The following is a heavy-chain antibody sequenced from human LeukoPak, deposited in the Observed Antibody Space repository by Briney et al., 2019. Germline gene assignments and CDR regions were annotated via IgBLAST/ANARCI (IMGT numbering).Heavy chain of an antibody. V-gene: IGHV4-34*01. Sequence: PSETLSLTCAVYGGSFSDYYWSWIRQPPGKGLEWIGEINHSGGTKYNPSLKSRVTISVDTSKNQFSLKVSSVTAADTAVYYCARIQLWPLHYFDYWGQGTLVTVSS. D-gene: IGHD5-18*01. CDR3: ARIQLWPLHYFDY. CDR1: GGSFSDYY. J-gene: IGHJ4*02. CDR2: INHSGGT.